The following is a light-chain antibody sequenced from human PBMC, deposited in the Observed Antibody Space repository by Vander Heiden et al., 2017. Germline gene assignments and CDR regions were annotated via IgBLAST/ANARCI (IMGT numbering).Light chain of an antibody. V-gene: IGLV3-1*01. Sequence: SFELSQPPSLSVSPGQTATITCSGDALGGKYVSWYQHQSGQSPILVIYQDTKRPTGSPERFSGSNSGNTATLTISETQALDEADYYCQTWDSNTAVFGGGTKLTVL. CDR2: QDT. CDR3: QTWDSNTAV. J-gene: IGLJ2*01. CDR1: ALGGKY.